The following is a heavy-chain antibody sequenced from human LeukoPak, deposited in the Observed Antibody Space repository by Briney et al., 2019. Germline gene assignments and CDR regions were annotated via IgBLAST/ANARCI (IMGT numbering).Heavy chain of an antibody. D-gene: IGHD3-22*01. CDR3: ATPLDYYDSSGYHQGGG. Sequence: GGSLRLSCAASGFTFSSCWMTWVRQAPGKGLEWVANIKEDGTKKNYVDSVKGRFTIFRDNAKNSLYLQMNSLRAEDTAVYYCATPLDYYDSSGYHQGGGWGQGTLVTVSS. J-gene: IGHJ4*02. CDR2: IKEDGTKK. V-gene: IGHV3-7*03. CDR1: GFTFSSCW.